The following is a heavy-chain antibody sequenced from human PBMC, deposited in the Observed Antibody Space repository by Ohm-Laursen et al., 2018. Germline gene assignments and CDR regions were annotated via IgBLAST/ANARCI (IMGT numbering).Heavy chain of an antibody. CDR3: ARGRVGARFWYFDL. D-gene: IGHD1-26*01. CDR1: GYTFTSYD. Sequence: PVKVSCKASGYTFTSYDINWVRQATGQGLEWMGWMNPNSGNTGYAQKFQGRVTMNRNTSISTAYMELSSLRSEDTAVYYCARGRVGARFWYFDLWGRGTLVTVSS. CDR2: MNPNSGNT. V-gene: IGHV1-8*01. J-gene: IGHJ2*01.